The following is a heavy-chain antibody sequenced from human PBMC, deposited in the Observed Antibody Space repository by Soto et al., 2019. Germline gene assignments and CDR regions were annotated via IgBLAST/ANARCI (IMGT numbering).Heavy chain of an antibody. Sequence: GGSLRLSCAASEFSFMSYSMNWVRQAPGKGLEWISYISSRSATIYYADSVKGRFTISRDNAKNSLYLQMNSLRGEDTAVYYCARSTATDGNYYYYYYMDVWGYGTTVTVS. CDR1: EFSFMSYS. V-gene: IGHV3-48*01. CDR3: ARSTATDGNYYYYYYMDV. D-gene: IGHD1-26*01. CDR2: ISSRSATI. J-gene: IGHJ6*03.